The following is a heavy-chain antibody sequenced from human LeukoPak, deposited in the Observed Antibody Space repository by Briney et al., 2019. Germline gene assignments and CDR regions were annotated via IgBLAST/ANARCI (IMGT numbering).Heavy chain of an antibody. J-gene: IGHJ4*02. D-gene: IGHD2-15*01. Sequence: GGSLRLSCAASGFTFSSYAMSWVRQAPGKGLEWLSVIYSGGSTYYAGSVKGRFTISRDNSKNTLYLQMNSLRAEDTAVYYCAKAYCSGTSSPSCYFDYWGQGTLVTVSS. CDR2: IYSGGST. V-gene: IGHV3-23*03. CDR3: AKAYCSGTSSPSCYFDY. CDR1: GFTFSSYA.